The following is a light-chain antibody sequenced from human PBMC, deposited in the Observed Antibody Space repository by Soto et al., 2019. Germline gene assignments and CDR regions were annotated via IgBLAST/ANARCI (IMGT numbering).Light chain of an antibody. V-gene: IGLV4-69*02. CDR3: HTWGTGML. J-gene: IGLJ2*01. CDR2: LNSDGSH. CDR1: SGHSSYA. Sequence: QSVLTQSPSASASLGASVKLTCTLSSGHSSYAIAWHQQQPEKGPRYLMKLNSDGSHSKGDGIPDRFSGSSSGAERYLTISSLQSEDEADYYCHTWGTGMLFGGGTQLTVL.